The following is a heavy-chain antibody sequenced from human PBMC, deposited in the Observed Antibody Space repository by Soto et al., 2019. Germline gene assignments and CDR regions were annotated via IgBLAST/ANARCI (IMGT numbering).Heavy chain of an antibody. V-gene: IGHV6-1*01. CDR2: TYYRSKWYD. D-gene: IGHD3-16*01. Sequence: TLSLTCAISVDSVSSNTVAWNWIRQSPSRGLEWLGRTYYRSKWYDDYAESVKSRITINPDTSKNQFSLHLNSVTLEDTAVYYCAXSWFGHQVHWFYSWGQGTLVTVSS. CDR1: VDSVSSNTVA. CDR3: AXSWFGHQVHWFYS. J-gene: IGHJ5*01.